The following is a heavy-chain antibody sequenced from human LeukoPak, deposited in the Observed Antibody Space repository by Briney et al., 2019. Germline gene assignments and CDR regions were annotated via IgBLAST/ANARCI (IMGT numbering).Heavy chain of an antibody. V-gene: IGHV1-2*02. J-gene: IGHJ4*02. D-gene: IGHD5-12*01. CDR2: INPNSGGI. CDR3: ARVDIVMALYYFDY. Sequence: ASVRVSCKPSGYIFTVYYMHWVRQAPGQGLEWMGWINPNSGGIKYAQKFQGRVTMTRDTSISTAYMELSSLRSDDTAVYYCARVDIVMALYYFDYWGQGTQVTVSS. CDR1: GYIFTVYY.